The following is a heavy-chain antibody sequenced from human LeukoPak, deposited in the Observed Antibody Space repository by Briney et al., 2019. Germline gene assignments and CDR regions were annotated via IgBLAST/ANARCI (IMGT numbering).Heavy chain of an antibody. CDR2: INHSGST. CDR1: GGSFSGYY. D-gene: IGHD2-2*01. J-gene: IGHJ6*03. V-gene: IGHV4-34*01. Sequence: SETLSLTCAVYGGSFSGYYWSCIRQPPGKGLEWIGEINHSGSTNYNPSLKSRVTISVDTSKNQFSLKLSSVTAADTAVYYCARSAAYNYYYMDVWGKGTTVTVSS. CDR3: ARSAAYNYYYMDV.